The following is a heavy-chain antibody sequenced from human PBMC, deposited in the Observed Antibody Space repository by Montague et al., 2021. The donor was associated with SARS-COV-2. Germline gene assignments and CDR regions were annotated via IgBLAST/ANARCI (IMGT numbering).Heavy chain of an antibody. Sequence: SRRLSCAASGFTFSSYAMSWFRQAPGKGLEWVPILFSGGNTFYADSVRGRFTISRDNSKNTLYLQMNSLRVDDTAVYSCAILPGTIVDYFGMDVWGKGTTVTVSS. CDR1: GFTFSSYA. V-gene: IGHV3-66*01. CDR3: AILPGTIVDYFGMDV. J-gene: IGHJ6*04. D-gene: IGHD1-1*01. CDR2: LFSGGNT.